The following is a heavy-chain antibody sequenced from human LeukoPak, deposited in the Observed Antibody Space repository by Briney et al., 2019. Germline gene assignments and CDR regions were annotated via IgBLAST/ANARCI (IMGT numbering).Heavy chain of an antibody. Sequence: ASVKVSSKASLYTFTSYGISCVRQAPGQGLEWMGWISAYNVNTNYAQKLQGRVTMTTDTSTSTAYMELRSLRSDDTAVYYCARDITMIVVVPFYWGQGTLVTVSS. CDR1: LYTFTSYG. CDR3: ARDITMIVVVPFY. V-gene: IGHV1-18*01. D-gene: IGHD3-22*01. CDR2: ISAYNVNT. J-gene: IGHJ4*02.